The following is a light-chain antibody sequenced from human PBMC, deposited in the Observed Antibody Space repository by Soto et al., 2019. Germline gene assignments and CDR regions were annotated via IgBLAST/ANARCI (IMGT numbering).Light chain of an antibody. CDR3: QQYGSSPPT. CDR1: QSVSSSY. J-gene: IGKJ1*01. CDR2: GAS. Sequence: EIVMTQSPPTLSVSPGERATLSCRASQSVSSSYLAWYQQKPGQAPWLLIYGASSRATGIPDRFSGSGSGTDFTLTISRLDPEDFAVYYCQQYGSSPPTFGQGTKVDIK. V-gene: IGKV3-20*01.